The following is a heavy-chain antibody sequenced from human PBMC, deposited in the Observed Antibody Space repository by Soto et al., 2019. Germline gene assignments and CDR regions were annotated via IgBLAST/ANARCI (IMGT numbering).Heavy chain of an antibody. J-gene: IGHJ4*02. Sequence: EVQLLESGGGLAQPGGSLRLSCAASGFTFRNYAMTWVRQAPGKGLEWVTSISESGTSTFHADSVKGRLTISRDNSESTLFLKMSSLRAEDAARYFCAQGRMSSSGLNYWGQGTLVTVSS. V-gene: IGHV3-23*01. CDR1: GFTFRNYA. CDR3: AQGRMSSSGLNY. CDR2: ISESGTST. D-gene: IGHD2-15*01.